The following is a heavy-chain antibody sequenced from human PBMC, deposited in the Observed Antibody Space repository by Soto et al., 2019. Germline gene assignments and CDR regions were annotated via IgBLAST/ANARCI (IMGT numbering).Heavy chain of an antibody. CDR2: IRNRGQSHIA. CDR1: GFTFSDHY. Sequence: EVQLVESGGGLVQPGGSLRLSCAASGFTFSDHYMDWVRQAPGKGLEWVGRIRNRGQSHIADYAASVKGRFTISRDNAKNSLYLQMNSLRAEDTAVYYCARGHTYYDILTGYYTRWYFDYWGQGTLVTVSS. V-gene: IGHV3-72*01. D-gene: IGHD3-9*01. J-gene: IGHJ4*02. CDR3: ARGHTYYDILTGYYTRWYFDY.